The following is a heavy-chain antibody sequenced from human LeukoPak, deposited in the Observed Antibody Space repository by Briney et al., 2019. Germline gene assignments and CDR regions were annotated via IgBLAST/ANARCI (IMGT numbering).Heavy chain of an antibody. V-gene: IGHV4-34*01. D-gene: IGHD4-17*01. J-gene: IGHJ4*02. CDR3: TRMTTGHDY. CDR1: GVSFDDYY. CDR2: INHSGYT. Sequence: SETLSLTCAVSGVSFDDYYWAWVRQTPGKGLEWTGEINHSGYTNDSPSLKSRVTLSIDTSKRQFSLNLRSVTVADAGIYYCTRMTTGHDYWGQGTLVTVSS.